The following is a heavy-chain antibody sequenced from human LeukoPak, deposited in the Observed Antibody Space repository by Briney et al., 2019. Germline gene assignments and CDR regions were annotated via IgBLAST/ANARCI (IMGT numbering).Heavy chain of an antibody. D-gene: IGHD1-26*01. CDR2: IDHSGSP. J-gene: IGHJ4*02. V-gene: IGHV4-34*01. Sequence: SETLSLTCGVSGGSLTSYYWSWIRQPPGKGLEWIGEIDHSGSPNYNPSLKSRVTISADTSKNQFSLKLSSVTAADTAVYYCARDVGATPGYFDYWGQGTLVTVSS. CDR1: GGSLTSYY. CDR3: ARDVGATPGYFDY.